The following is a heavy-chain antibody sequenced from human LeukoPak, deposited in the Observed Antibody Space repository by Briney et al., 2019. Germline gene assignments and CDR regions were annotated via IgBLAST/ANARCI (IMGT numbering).Heavy chain of an antibody. CDR1: GYTFTSYG. CDR3: ARSVGKQQLVTRDYYYYYMDV. CDR2: ISAYNGNT. V-gene: IGHV1-18*01. J-gene: IGHJ6*03. D-gene: IGHD6-13*01. Sequence: GASVKVSCKASGYTFTSYGISWVRQAPGQGLEWMGWISAYNGNTNYAQKLQGRVTMTTDTSTSTAYMELRSLRSDDTAVYYCARSVGKQQLVTRDYYYYYMDVWGKGTTVTVSS.